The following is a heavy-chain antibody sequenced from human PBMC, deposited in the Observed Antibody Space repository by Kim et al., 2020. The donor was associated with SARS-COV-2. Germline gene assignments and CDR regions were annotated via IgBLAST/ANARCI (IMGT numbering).Heavy chain of an antibody. Sequence: GGSLRLSCAASGFTFSSYWMSWVRQAPGKGLEWVANIKQDGSEKYYVDSVKGRFTISRDNAKNSLYLQMNSLRAEDTAVYYCARDCRVATHDYWGQGTLVTVSA. CDR3: ARDCRVATHDY. J-gene: IGHJ4*02. CDR2: IKQDGSEK. D-gene: IGHD5-12*01. CDR1: GFTFSSYW. V-gene: IGHV3-7*03.